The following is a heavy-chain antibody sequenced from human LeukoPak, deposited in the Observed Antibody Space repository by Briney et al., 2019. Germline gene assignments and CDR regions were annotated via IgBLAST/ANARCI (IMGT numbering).Heavy chain of an antibody. V-gene: IGHV3-49*03. CDR2: IRSKAYGGTT. J-gene: IGHJ4*02. D-gene: IGHD6-25*01. CDR1: GFTFGDYA. Sequence: GGSLRLSRTASGFTFGDYAMSWFRQAPGKGLEWVGFIRSKAYGGTTEYAASVKGRFTISRDDSNKSVYLQMNSLKTEDTAVYYCARDSGSLDYWGQGTQVTVSS. CDR3: ARDSGSLDY.